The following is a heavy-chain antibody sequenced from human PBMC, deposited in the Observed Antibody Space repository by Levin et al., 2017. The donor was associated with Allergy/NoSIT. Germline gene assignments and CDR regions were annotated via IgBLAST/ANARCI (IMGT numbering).Heavy chain of an antibody. CDR3: ARGYSSSDHVGVYNWFDP. CDR2: INHSGST. D-gene: IGHD6-13*01. CDR1: GGSFSGYY. V-gene: IGHV4-34*01. J-gene: IGHJ5*02. Sequence: ETLSLTCAVYGGSFSGYYWSWIRQPPGKGLEWIGEINHSGSTNYNPSLKSRVTISVDTSKNQFSLKLSSVTAADTAVYYCARGYSSSDHVGVYNWFDPWGQGTLVTVSS.